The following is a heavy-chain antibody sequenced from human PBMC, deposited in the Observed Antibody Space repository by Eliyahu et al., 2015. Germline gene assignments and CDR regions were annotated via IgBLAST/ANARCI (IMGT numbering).Heavy chain of an antibody. Sequence: QVHLVQSGAEMTNPGASVXVSCKTSGXSFXRNAIHWVRQAPGRGLEWMGWINAGNGNTKYLQKFQDRLTITRDTSASTAYMELRSLRSEDTAIYYCARSALWGIAAEGHLDYWAQGTLVTVSS. D-gene: IGHD6-13*01. J-gene: IGHJ4*02. CDR2: INAGNGNT. V-gene: IGHV1-3*01. CDR1: GXSFXRNA. CDR3: ARSALWGIAAEGHLDY.